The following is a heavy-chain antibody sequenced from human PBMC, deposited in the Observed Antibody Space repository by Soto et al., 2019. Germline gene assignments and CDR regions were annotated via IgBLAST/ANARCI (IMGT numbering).Heavy chain of an antibody. CDR2: INADGTST. Sequence: DVQLVESGGGLVQPGGSLRLSCAASGFTFSNSWMHWVRQVSGKGLEWVSRINADGTSTSYADSVKGRFTISRDNAKNTLYLHVNSLRAEDTAVYYCVKDQRKPAIFGVVTLSWGQGTLVTVSS. J-gene: IGHJ5*02. V-gene: IGHV3-74*01. D-gene: IGHD3-3*01. CDR3: VKDQRKPAIFGVVTLS. CDR1: GFTFSNSW.